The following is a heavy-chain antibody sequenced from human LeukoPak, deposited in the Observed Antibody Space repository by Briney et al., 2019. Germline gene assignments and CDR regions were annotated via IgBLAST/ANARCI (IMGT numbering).Heavy chain of an antibody. V-gene: IGHV3-7*01. CDR3: ARDRGSGWPPHYYYYYYMDV. J-gene: IGHJ6*03. CDR2: IKQDGSEK. CDR1: GFTFSSYG. Sequence: GGSLRLSCAASGFTFSSYGMHWVRQAPGKGLEWVANIKQDGSEKYYVDSVKGRFTISRDNAKNSLYLQMNSLRAEDTAVYYCARDRGSGWPPHYYYYYYMDVWGKGTTVTISS. D-gene: IGHD6-19*01.